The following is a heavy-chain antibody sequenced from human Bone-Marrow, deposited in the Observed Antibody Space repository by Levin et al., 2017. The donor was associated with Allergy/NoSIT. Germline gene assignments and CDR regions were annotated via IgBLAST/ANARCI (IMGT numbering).Heavy chain of an antibody. CDR1: GGSMSSIY. J-gene: IGHJ6*02. CDR2: IYYNGGA. Sequence: SETLSLTCTVSGGSMSSIYWTWIRQPPGKGLEWIGNIYYNGGANYNPSLRGRVTFSLDTSESQFSLRLTSLTAADTAIYYCARDRDFYSASGSRDSGMDVWGQGTSVTVSS. CDR3: ARDRDFYSASGSRDSGMDV. D-gene: IGHD3-10*01. V-gene: IGHV4-59*01.